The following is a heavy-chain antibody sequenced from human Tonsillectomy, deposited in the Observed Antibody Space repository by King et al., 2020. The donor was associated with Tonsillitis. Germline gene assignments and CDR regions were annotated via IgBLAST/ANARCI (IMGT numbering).Heavy chain of an antibody. V-gene: IGHV4-61*01. D-gene: IGHD1-26*01. J-gene: IGHJ4*02. CDR3: ARMDSGGYGWADY. CDR2: IYYSGST. CDR1: GGSVSSGSYY. Sequence: HVQLQESGPGLVKPSETLSLTCTVSGGSVSSGSYYWSWIRQPPGKGLEWIGYIYYSGSTNYNPSLKSRVTISVDTSKNQFSLKLSSVTAADTAVYYCARMDSGGYGWADYWGQGTLVTVSS.